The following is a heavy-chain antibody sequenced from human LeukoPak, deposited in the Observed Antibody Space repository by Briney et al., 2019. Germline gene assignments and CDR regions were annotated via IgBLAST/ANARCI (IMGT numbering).Heavy chain of an antibody. CDR1: GFTFSDYY. J-gene: IGHJ3*02. V-gene: IGHV3-11*04. Sequence: GGSLRLSCAASGFTFSDYYMSWIRQAPGKGLEWVSYISASGDTTHYADSVKGRFTISRDNAQNSVFLQMNSLRAEDTAIYYCARPNSFDIWGLGTMVIVSS. CDR3: ARPNSFDI. CDR2: ISASGDTT.